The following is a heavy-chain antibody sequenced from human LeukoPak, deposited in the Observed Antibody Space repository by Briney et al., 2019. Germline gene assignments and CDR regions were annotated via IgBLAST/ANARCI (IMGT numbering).Heavy chain of an antibody. CDR2: INPSGGST. Sequence: ASVKVSFKASGYTFTSFYMHWVRQAPGQGLEWMGIINPSGGSTSYAQKFQGRVTMTRDMSTSTVYMELSSLRSEDTAVYDCARDRHWNYGFDYWGQGTLDTVSS. D-gene: IGHD1-7*01. CDR3: ARDRHWNYGFDY. J-gene: IGHJ4*02. V-gene: IGHV1-46*01. CDR1: GYTFTSFY.